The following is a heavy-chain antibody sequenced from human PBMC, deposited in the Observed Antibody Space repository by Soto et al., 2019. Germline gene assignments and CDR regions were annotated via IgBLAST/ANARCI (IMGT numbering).Heavy chain of an antibody. CDR2: IIPILGIA. CDR3: ARGRSNYYDSSGYYYVWWFDP. Sequence: QVQLVQSGAEVKKPGSSVKVSCKASGGTFSSYTISWVRQAPGQGLEWMGRIIPILGIANYAQKFQGRVPITADKSTRRADMEXSSLRSEDTAVYYCARGRSNYYDSSGYYYVWWFDPWGQGTLVTVSS. CDR1: GGTFSSYT. J-gene: IGHJ5*02. D-gene: IGHD3-22*01. V-gene: IGHV1-69*02.